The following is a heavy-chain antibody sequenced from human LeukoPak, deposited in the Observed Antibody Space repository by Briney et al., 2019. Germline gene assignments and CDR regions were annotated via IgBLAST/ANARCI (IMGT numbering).Heavy chain of an antibody. D-gene: IGHD4-11*01. CDR3: AKDYSNYVWRVYGNYYHGMDV. CDR2: ISGSGGST. J-gene: IGHJ6*02. V-gene: IGHV3-23*01. Sequence: PGGSLRLSCAASGFTFSSYAMSWVRQAPGKGLEWVSAISGSGGSTYYADSVKGRFTISRDNSKNTLYLQMNSLRAEDTAVYYCAKDYSNYVWRVYGNYYHGMDVWGQGTTVTVSS. CDR1: GFTFSSYA.